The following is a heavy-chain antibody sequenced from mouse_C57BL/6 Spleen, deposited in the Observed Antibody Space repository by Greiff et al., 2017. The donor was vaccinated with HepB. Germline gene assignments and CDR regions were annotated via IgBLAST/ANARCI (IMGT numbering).Heavy chain of an antibody. J-gene: IGHJ3*01. Sequence: QVHVKQSGAELAKPGASVKLSCKASGYTFTSYWMHWVKQRPGQGLEWIGYINPSSGYTKYNQKFKDKATLTADKSSSTAYMQLSSLTSEDSAVYYCARSYDYDGGPLFAYWGQGTLVTVSA. D-gene: IGHD2-4*01. CDR2: INPSSGYT. V-gene: IGHV1-7*01. CDR3: ARSYDYDGGPLFAY. CDR1: GYTFTSYW.